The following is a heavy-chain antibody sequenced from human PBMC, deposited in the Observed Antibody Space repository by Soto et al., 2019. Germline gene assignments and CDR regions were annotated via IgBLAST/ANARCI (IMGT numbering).Heavy chain of an antibody. J-gene: IGHJ4*02. D-gene: IGHD6-13*01. V-gene: IGHV3-21*01. CDR1: GFTFSSYS. CDR2: ISSSSSYI. CDR3: ARDREPLVLGITDF. Sequence: EVQLVESGGGLVKPGGSLRLSCAASGFTFSSYSMNWVRQAPGKGLEWVSSISSSSSYIYYADSVKGRFTISRDNAKNSLYLHMNRRRAQDTAVYYCARDREPLVLGITDFLGQGTLGNVSS.